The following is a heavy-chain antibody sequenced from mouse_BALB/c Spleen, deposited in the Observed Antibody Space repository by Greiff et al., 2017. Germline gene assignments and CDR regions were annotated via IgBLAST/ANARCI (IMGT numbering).Heavy chain of an antibody. J-gene: IGHJ2*01. CDR1: GFTFSSYG. V-gene: IGHV5-6*02. D-gene: IGHD2-3*01. CDR2: ISSGGSYT. CDR3: ARRVEGYYEDY. Sequence: EVKLMESGGDLVKPGGSLKLSCAASGFTFSSYGMSWVRQTPDKRLEWVATISSGGSYTYYPDSVKGRFTISRDNAKNTLYLQMSSLKSEDTAMYYCARRVEGYYEDYWGQGTTLTVSS.